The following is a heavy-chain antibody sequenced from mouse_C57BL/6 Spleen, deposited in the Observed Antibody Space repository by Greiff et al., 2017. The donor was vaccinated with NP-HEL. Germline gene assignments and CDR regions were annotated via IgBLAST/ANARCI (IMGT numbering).Heavy chain of an antibody. J-gene: IGHJ4*01. CDR2: INYDGSST. CDR3: ARDSASYYAMDY. CDR1: GFTFSDYY. Sequence: EVKVVESEGGLVQPGSSMKLSCTASGFTFSDYYMAWVRQVPEKGLEWVANINYDGSSTYYLDSLKSRFIISRDNAKNILYLQMSSLKSEDTATYYCARDSASYYAMDYWGQGTSVTVSS. D-gene: IGHD3-1*01. V-gene: IGHV5-16*01.